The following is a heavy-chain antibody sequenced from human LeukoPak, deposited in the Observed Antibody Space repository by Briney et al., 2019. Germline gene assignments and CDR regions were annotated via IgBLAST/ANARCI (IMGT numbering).Heavy chain of an antibody. CDR3: ATAHPRRSGSYYGPPDY. CDR2: FDPEDGET. Sequence: WASVKVSCKVSGYTLTELSMHWVRQAPGKGLEWMGGFDPEDGETIYAQKFQGRVTMTEDTSTDTAYMELSSLRSEDTAVYYCATAHPRRSGSYYGPPDYWGQGPWSPSPQ. V-gene: IGHV1-24*01. CDR1: GYTLTELS. J-gene: IGHJ4*02. D-gene: IGHD1-26*01.